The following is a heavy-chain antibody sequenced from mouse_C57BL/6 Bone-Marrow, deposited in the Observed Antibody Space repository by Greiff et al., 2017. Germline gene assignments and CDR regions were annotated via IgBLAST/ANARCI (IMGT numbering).Heavy chain of an antibody. V-gene: IGHV1-81*01. Sequence: QVQLQQSGAELARPGASVKLSCKASGYTFTSYGISWVKQRTGQGLEWIGEIYPRGGYTYYNEKFKGKATLTVDTSSSTAYMALRSLTSEDSAVYVCARRDYGLFAYWGQGTLVTVSA. CDR3: ARRDYGLFAY. D-gene: IGHD1-1*01. CDR2: IYPRGGYT. J-gene: IGHJ3*01. CDR1: GYTFTSYG.